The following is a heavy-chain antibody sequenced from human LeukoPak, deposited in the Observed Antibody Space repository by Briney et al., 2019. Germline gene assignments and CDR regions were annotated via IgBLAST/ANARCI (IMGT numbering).Heavy chain of an antibody. CDR1: GFSFSTYS. CDR2: ISNDGNYI. V-gene: IGHV3-21*01. Sequence: GGSLRLSCAASGFSFSTYSMNWVRQAPGKGLEWVSSISNDGNYIYYADSVKGRFTISRDNAKNSLYLRMNSLRVEDSAMYYCANHFACGSTSCPPFDSWGQGTLVTVSS. J-gene: IGHJ4*02. CDR3: ANHFACGSTSCPPFDS. D-gene: IGHD2-2*01.